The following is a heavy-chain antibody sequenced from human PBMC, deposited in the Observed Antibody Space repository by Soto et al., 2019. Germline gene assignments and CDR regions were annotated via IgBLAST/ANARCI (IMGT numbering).Heavy chain of an antibody. V-gene: IGHV1-2*04. CDR1: GYTFTGYY. Sequence: QVQLVQSGAEVKKPGASVKVSCKASGYTFTGYYMHWVRQAPGQGLEWMGWLNPNSGGTNYAQKFQGWVTMTRDTSISTAYMELSRLRSDDTAVYYCARGSTTTVTTKDYYGMDVWGQGTTVTVSS. J-gene: IGHJ6*02. D-gene: IGHD4-4*01. CDR3: ARGSTTTVTTKDYYGMDV. CDR2: LNPNSGGT.